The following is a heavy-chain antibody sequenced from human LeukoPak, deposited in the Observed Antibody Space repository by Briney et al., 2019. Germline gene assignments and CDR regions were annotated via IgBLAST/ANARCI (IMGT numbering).Heavy chain of an antibody. CDR3: VRYYDGYTYSDAFDI. CDR2: INQDGSEK. D-gene: IGHD3-22*01. CDR1: GFIFRSDW. J-gene: IGHJ3*02. Sequence: GGSLRLSCAGSGFIFRSDWMSWVRQAPGKGLEWVANINQDGSEKYYVDSVRGRFSISRDNAKNSLCLQMNSLRAEDTAVYYCVRYYDGYTYSDAFDIWGQGTMVTVSS. V-gene: IGHV3-7*04.